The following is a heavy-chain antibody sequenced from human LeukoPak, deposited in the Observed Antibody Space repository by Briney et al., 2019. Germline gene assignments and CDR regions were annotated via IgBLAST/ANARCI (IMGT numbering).Heavy chain of an antibody. D-gene: IGHD1-26*01. CDR2: ISHDGSSE. CDR1: GFPFSSYA. Sequence: GRSLRLSCEAFGFPFSSYAMHWVRQAPGKGLEWVSVISHDGSSEYYADSVKGRFTISRDNSKNTLNLQMNSLRTEDTAVYYCVRGRSGSYYSSFDYWGQETLGSVSS. CDR3: VRGRSGSYYSSFDY. V-gene: IGHV3-30*01. J-gene: IGHJ4*02.